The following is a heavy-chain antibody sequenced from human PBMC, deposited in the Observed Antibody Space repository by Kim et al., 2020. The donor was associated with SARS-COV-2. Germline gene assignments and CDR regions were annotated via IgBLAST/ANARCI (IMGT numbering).Heavy chain of an antibody. V-gene: IGHV1-3*01. J-gene: IGHJ4*02. CDR1: GYTFTSYA. Sequence: ASVKVSCKASGYTFTSYAMHWVRQAPGQRLEWMGWINAGNGNTKYSQKFQGRVTITRDTSASTAYMELSSLRSEDTAVYYCARRSRSGWEFDYWGQGTLVTVSS. CDR3: ARRSRSGWEFDY. CDR2: INAGNGNT. D-gene: IGHD6-19*01.